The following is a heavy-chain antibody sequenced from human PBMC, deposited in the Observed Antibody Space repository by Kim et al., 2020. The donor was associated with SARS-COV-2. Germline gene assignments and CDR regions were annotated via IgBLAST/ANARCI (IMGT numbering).Heavy chain of an antibody. D-gene: IGHD5-12*01. Sequence: NPSPKSRVTMSVDTSKSHFSLKVRSVTAADTAVYYCARVKGYNAAVRWFDPWGQGTLVSVSS. J-gene: IGHJ5*02. CDR3: ARVKGYNAAVRWFDP. V-gene: IGHV4-61*03.